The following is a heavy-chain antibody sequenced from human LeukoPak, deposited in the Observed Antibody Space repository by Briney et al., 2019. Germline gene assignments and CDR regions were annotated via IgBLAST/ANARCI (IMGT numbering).Heavy chain of an antibody. CDR3: AARDGFTGGWFDL. CDR1: GYTLTELS. CDR2: FYPEDGET. Sequence: ASVKVSCKVSGYTLTELSMHWVRQAPGKGLEWMGGFYPEDGETIYAQKFQGRVTMTEDTSTDTAYMELSSLRSEDTAVYYCAARDGFTGGWFDLWGQGTPVTVSS. J-gene: IGHJ5*02. D-gene: IGHD5-24*01. V-gene: IGHV1-24*01.